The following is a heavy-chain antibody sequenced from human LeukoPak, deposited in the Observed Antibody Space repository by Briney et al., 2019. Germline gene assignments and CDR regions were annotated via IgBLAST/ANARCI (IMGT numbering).Heavy chain of an antibody. J-gene: IGHJ4*02. CDR3: ARGYPAFDY. Sequence: GGSLRLSCAASGFTFSSYSINWVRQAPGKGLEWVSYISSSSNTIYYADSVKGRFTISRDNSKNTLYLQMNSLRAEDTAIYYCARGYPAFDYWGQGTLVTVSS. V-gene: IGHV3-48*01. CDR1: GFTFSSYS. CDR2: ISSSSNTI. D-gene: IGHD5-18*01.